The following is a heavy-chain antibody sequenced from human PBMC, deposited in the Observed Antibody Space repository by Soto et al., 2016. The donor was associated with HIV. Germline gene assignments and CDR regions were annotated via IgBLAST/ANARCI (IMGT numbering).Heavy chain of an antibody. CDR3: AKVWWLRLGAFDI. J-gene: IGHJ3*02. Sequence: VQLLESGGGLVQPGGSLRLSCTASGFTFNNYAMSWVRQAPGKGLEWVSTISGSGDSTYYADSVKGRFTISRDNSKNTLYVQMNSLRAEDTAVYYCAKVWWLRLGAFDIWGQGTMVTVS. CDR1: GFTFNNYA. V-gene: IGHV3-23*01. CDR2: ISGSGDST. D-gene: IGHD5-12*01.